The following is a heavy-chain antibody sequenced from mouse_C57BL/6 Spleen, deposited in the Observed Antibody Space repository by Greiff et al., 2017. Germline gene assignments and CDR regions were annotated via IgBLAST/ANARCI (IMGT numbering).Heavy chain of an antibody. CDR3: ARNPTVVDWYFDV. CDR2: IWSGGST. CDR1: GFSLTSYG. Sequence: QVQLQQSGPGLVQPSQSLSITCTVSGFSLTSYGVHWVRQSPGKGLEWLGVIWSGGSTDYNAAFISRLSISKDNSKSQVFFKMNSLQADDTAIYYCARNPTVVDWYFDVWGTGTTVTVSS. V-gene: IGHV2-2*01. D-gene: IGHD1-1*01. J-gene: IGHJ1*03.